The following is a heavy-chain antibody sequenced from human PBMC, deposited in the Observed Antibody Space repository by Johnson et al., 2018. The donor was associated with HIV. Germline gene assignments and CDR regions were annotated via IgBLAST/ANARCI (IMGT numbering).Heavy chain of an antibody. CDR1: GFIFSSYD. Sequence: QMQLVEFGGGLVQPGGSLRLSCAASGFIFSSYDMHWVRQAPGKGLEWVAVISYDGSNKYYADSVKGRFTISRDNSKNTLYLQMNSLRAEDTAVYYCAKDRGGNYLDAFDIWGQGTMVTVSS. CDR2: ISYDGSNK. V-gene: IGHV3-30*18. D-gene: IGHD1-26*01. J-gene: IGHJ3*02. CDR3: AKDRGGNYLDAFDI.